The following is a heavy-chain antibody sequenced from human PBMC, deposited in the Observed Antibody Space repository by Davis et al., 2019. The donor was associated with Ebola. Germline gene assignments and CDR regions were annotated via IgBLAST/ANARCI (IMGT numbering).Heavy chain of an antibody. CDR3: ARDFDGGSYYFDY. J-gene: IGHJ4*02. CDR1: GGSFSSHP. CDR2: IIPIFDTP. D-gene: IGHD3-9*01. V-gene: IGHV1-69*13. Sequence: SVKVSCKTSGGSFSSHPISWVRQAPRQGLEWVGGIIPIFDTPHYAQKFQGRITITADASTSTAYMELSSLRSEDTATYFCARDFDGGSYYFDYWGPGTPVTVSS.